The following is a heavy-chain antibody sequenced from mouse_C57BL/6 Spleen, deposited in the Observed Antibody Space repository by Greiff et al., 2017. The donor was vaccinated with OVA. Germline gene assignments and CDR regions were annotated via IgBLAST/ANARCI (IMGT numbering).Heavy chain of an antibody. D-gene: IGHD1-1*01. CDR3: AGYYYCSSPYDFDY. Sequence: EVQLQQSGPELVKPGASVKMSCKASGYTFTDYNMHWVKQSHGKSLEWIGYINPNNGGTSYNQKFKGKATLTVNKSSSTAYMELRSLTSEYSAFDYCAGYYYCSSPYDFDYWGQGTTLTVSS. CDR1: GYTFTDYN. CDR2: INPNNGGT. J-gene: IGHJ2*01. V-gene: IGHV1-22*01.